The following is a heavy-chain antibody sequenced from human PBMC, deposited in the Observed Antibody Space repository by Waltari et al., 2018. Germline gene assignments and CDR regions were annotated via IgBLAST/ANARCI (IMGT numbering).Heavy chain of an antibody. J-gene: IGHJ6*02. CDR1: GCDFSNAW. CDR2: IKGDGSEK. Sequence: EMQVVESGGDLVQPGGSLRLSCAASGCDFSNAWMDWVRQAPGRGLEWVANIKGDGSEKYYVDSVKGRFIISRDNTMNLLYLQMNSLRAEDTAVYYCSESLNVWGQGTTVIVSS. CDR3: SESLNV. V-gene: IGHV3-7*01.